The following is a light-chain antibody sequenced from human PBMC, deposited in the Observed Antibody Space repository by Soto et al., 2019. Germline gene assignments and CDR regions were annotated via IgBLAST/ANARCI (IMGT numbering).Light chain of an antibody. CDR2: AAS. J-gene: IGKJ4*01. Sequence: DIQMTQSPSSLSACVGDRLQITCRASQSISSYLNWYQQKPGKAPKLLIYAASSFQSGVPSRFSGSGSGTDFTLTISSLQPEDFATYYCQQSYSTPLTFGGGTKVDIK. CDR3: QQSYSTPLT. CDR1: QSISSY. V-gene: IGKV1-39*01.